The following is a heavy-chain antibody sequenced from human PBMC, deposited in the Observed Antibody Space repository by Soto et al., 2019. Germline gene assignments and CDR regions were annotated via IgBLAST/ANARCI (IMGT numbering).Heavy chain of an antibody. D-gene: IGHD2-15*01. CDR1: GFIFRSSG. CDR2: ISHDGSSK. CDR3: AKYWINTWSFDY. J-gene: IGHJ4*02. Sequence: QVQVVESGGGVVQPGRSLRLSCAASGFIFRSSGMHWVRQAPGKGLEWVAAISHDGSSKSYGDSVKGRLTISRDTSKNTLYLQMDSLSAEDTAVYYCAKYWINTWSFDYWGQGALVTVSS. V-gene: IGHV3-30*18.